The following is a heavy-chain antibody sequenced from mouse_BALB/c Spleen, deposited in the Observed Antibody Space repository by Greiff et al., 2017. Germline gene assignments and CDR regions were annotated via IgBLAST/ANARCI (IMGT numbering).Heavy chain of an antibody. D-gene: IGHD1-1*01. J-gene: IGHJ2*01. CDR1: GYAFSSSW. CDR2: IYPGDGDT. V-gene: IGHV1-82*01. Sequence: QVQLQQSGPELVKPGASVKISCKASGYAFSSSWMNWVKQRPGQGLEWIGRIYPGDGDTNYNGKFKGKATLTADKSSSTAYMQLSSLTSVDSAVYFCARVVVAPFDYWGQGTTLTVSS. CDR3: ARVVVAPFDY.